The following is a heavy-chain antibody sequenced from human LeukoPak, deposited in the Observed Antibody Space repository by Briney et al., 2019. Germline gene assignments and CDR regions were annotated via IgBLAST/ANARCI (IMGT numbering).Heavy chain of an antibody. J-gene: IGHJ4*02. CDR2: INWSGGST. CDR1: GFAFDEHG. V-gene: IGHV3-20*04. CDR3: ARAPITSPFYFDY. D-gene: IGHD2-2*01. Sequence: GGSLRLSCTASGFAFDEHGMSWVRQVPGRGLEWVSGINWSGGSTVYADPLRGRFTISRDNAKNSLYLQMDSLRAEDTALYYCARAPITSPFYFDYWGQGTLVTVSS.